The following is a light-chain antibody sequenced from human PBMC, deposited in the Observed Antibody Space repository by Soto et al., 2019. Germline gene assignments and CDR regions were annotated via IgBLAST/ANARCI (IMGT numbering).Light chain of an antibody. CDR1: SSNVGFNA. CDR3: ASWDDRLGAVI. V-gene: IGLV1-47*02. Sequence: QSVLTQPPSASGAPGQRVTLSCIGGSSNVGFNAVNWYQQLPGAAPKLLIHGNSQRPSGVPDRFSGSKSGTSASLAIIGLRAEDEAHYYCASWDDRLGAVIFGGGTKLTVL. CDR2: GNS. J-gene: IGLJ2*01.